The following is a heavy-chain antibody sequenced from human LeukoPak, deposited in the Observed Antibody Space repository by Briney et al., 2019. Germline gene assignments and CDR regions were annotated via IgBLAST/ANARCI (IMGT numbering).Heavy chain of an antibody. D-gene: IGHD3-22*01. CDR2: ISAYNGNT. CDR1: GGTFSSYA. CDR3: AREQYYYDSSGYYLRGVWFDP. J-gene: IGHJ5*02. Sequence: GSSVKVSCKASGGTFSSYAISWVRQAPGQGLEWMGWISAYNGNTNYAQKLQGRVTMITDTSTSTAYMELRSLRSDDTAVYYCAREQYYYDSSGYYLRGVWFDPWGQGTLVTVSS. V-gene: IGHV1-18*01.